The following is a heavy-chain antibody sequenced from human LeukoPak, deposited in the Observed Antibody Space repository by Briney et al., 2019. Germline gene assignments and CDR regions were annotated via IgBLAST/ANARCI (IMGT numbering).Heavy chain of an antibody. CDR3: ARSIAAAGRMDYYYYMDV. CDR2: IDWDDDK. J-gene: IGHJ6*03. Sequence: SGPALVKPTQTLTLTCTFSGFSLSTSGMRVSWIRQPPGKALEWLARIDWDDDKFYSTSLKTRLIISKDTSKNQVVLTMTNMDPVDTATYYCARSIAAAGRMDYYYYMDVWGKGTTVTVSS. V-gene: IGHV2-70*04. CDR1: GFSLSTSGMR. D-gene: IGHD6-13*01.